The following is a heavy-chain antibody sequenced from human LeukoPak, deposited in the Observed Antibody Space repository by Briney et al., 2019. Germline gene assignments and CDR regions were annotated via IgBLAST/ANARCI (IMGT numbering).Heavy chain of an antibody. D-gene: IGHD3-3*01. Sequence: PGGSLRLSCAASGFTFSSYSMNWVRQAPGKGLEWVSYISSSSSTIYYADSVKGRFTISRDNAKNSLYLQMNSLRDEDTAVYYCASTPITIFGVVRMDYYYGMDVWGQGTTVTVSS. CDR2: ISSSSSTI. V-gene: IGHV3-48*02. CDR3: ASTPITIFGVVRMDYYYGMDV. J-gene: IGHJ6*02. CDR1: GFTFSSYS.